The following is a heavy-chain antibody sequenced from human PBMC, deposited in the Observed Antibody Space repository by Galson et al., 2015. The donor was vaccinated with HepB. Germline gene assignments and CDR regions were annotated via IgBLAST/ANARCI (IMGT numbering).Heavy chain of an antibody. CDR1: GFTFSTYA. CDR2: IWHDGSKK. Sequence: SLRLSCAASGFTFSTYAMHWVRQAPGKGLEWVTVIWHDGSKKYYADSVKGRFTISRDNSKTTLYLQMNSLRAEDTAVYYCARTRTVRITGTNSAFDIWGQGTMVTVSS. CDR3: ARTRTVRITGTNSAFDI. D-gene: IGHD1-7*01. V-gene: IGHV3-33*01. J-gene: IGHJ3*02.